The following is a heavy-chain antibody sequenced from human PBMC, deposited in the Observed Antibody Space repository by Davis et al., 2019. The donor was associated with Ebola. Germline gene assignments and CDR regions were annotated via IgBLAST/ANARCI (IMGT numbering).Heavy chain of an antibody. V-gene: IGHV3-23*01. Sequence: PGGSLRLSCAASGFTFSSYAMSWVRQAPGKGLEWVSAISGSGGSTYYADSVKGRFTISRDNSKNTLYLQMNSLRAEDTAVYYCARSGVYCSGGSCYHRCFDYWGQGTLVTVSS. CDR2: ISGSGGST. CDR3: ARSGVYCSGGSCYHRCFDY. CDR1: GFTFSSYA. J-gene: IGHJ4*02. D-gene: IGHD2-15*01.